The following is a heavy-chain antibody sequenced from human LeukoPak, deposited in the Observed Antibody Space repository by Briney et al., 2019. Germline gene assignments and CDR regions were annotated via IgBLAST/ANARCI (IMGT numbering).Heavy chain of an antibody. CDR3: AKYNVGGFWSGYYYYFDY. D-gene: IGHD3-3*01. J-gene: IGHJ4*02. CDR1: GFTFSSYW. CDR2: ISGSGGST. Sequence: GGSLRLSCAASGFTFSSYWMSWVRQAPGKGLEWVSAISGSGGSTYYADSVKGRFTISRDNSKNTLYLQMNSLRAEDTAVYYCAKYNVGGFWSGYYYYFDYWGQGTLVTVSS. V-gene: IGHV3-23*01.